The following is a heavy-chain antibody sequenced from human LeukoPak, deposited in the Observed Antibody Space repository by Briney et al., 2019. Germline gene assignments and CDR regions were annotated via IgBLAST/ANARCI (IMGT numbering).Heavy chain of an antibody. CDR1: GGSISSYY. Sequence: SETLSLTCTVSGGSISSYYWSWIRQPPGKGLEWIGEINHSGSTNYNPSLKSRVTISVDTSKNQFSLKLSSVTAADTAVYYCARSLLRWWFDPWGQGTLVTVSS. J-gene: IGHJ5*02. V-gene: IGHV4-34*01. D-gene: IGHD4-23*01. CDR2: INHSGST. CDR3: ARSLLRWWFDP.